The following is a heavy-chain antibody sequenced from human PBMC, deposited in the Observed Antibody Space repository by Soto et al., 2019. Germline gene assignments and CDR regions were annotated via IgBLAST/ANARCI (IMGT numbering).Heavy chain of an antibody. CDR2: ISSTSSYI. D-gene: IGHD1-1*01. Sequence: EVQLVESGGGLVKPGGSLRLSCAASGFTFSSSNMHWVRQAPGKGLEWVSYISSTSSYIYYADSVKGRLTISRDNAKSSLYLQMNSLRAEDTVMYYCARGNTKYGGGMDVWGQGTTVTVSS. J-gene: IGHJ6*02. V-gene: IGHV3-21*01. CDR1: GFTFSSSN. CDR3: ARGNTKYGGGMDV.